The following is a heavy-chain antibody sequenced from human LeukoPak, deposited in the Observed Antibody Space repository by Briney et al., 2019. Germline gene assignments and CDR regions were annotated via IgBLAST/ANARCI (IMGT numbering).Heavy chain of an antibody. Sequence: ASVKVSCKASGYTFTSYDINWVRQATGQGLEWMGWMNPNSGNTGYAQKFQGRVTMTRNTSISTAYMELSSLRSEDTAVYYCARGPSSSWYFYPCYYYGMDVWGQGTTVTVSS. CDR2: MNPNSGNT. CDR1: GYTFTSYD. CDR3: ARGPSSSWYFYPCYYYGMDV. J-gene: IGHJ6*02. V-gene: IGHV1-8*01. D-gene: IGHD6-13*01.